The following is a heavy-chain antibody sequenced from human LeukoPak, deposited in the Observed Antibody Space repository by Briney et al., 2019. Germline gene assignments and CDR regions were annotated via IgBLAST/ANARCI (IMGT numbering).Heavy chain of an antibody. J-gene: IGHJ4*02. D-gene: IGHD1-26*01. CDR3: ARARGSYSFDY. Sequence: GGSLRLSCAASGFTFSSYAMSWVRQAPGKGLEWVANIKEHGGEKYYVDSVKGRFTISRDNAKNSLYLQMNSLRAEDTAVYYCARARGSYSFDYWGQGTLVTVSS. CDR2: IKEHGGEK. V-gene: IGHV3-7*01. CDR1: GFTFSSYA.